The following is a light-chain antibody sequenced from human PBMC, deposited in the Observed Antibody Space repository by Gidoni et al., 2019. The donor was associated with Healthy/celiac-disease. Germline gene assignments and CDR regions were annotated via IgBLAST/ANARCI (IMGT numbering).Light chain of an antibody. CDR2: WAS. CDR1: QSVLYSSNNQNY. V-gene: IGKV4-1*01. J-gene: IGKJ2*01. Sequence: DIVMTQSPASLAVSLGERATINCKSSQSVLYSSNNQNYLAWYQQKPGQPPKLLIYWASTRESGVPDRFSGSGSGTDFTLTISSLQAEDVAVYYCQQYYSTPPYTFGQGTKLEIK. CDR3: QQYYSTPPYT.